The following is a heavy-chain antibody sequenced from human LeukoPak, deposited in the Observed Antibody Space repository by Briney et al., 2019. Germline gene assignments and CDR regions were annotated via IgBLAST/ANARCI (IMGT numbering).Heavy chain of an antibody. Sequence: PGGSLRLSCAASGFTVSSNYMSWVRQAPGKGLEWVSVIYSGGSTYYADSVKGRFTISRDNSKSTLYLQMNNLRAEDTAVYYCARDAMGYGLASYLYWGQGTLVAVSS. CDR2: IYSGGST. D-gene: IGHD3-10*01. J-gene: IGHJ4*02. CDR3: ARDAMGYGLASYLY. CDR1: GFTVSSNY. V-gene: IGHV3-66*01.